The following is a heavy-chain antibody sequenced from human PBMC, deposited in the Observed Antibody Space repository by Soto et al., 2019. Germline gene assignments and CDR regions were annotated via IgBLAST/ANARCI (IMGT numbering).Heavy chain of an antibody. V-gene: IGHV3-30*18. Sequence: HPGGSLRLSCAASGFTFSSYGMHWVRQAPGKGLEWVAVISYDGSNKYYADSVKGRFTISRDNSKNTLYLQMNSLRAEDTAVYYCAKVREYSSSPFDYWGQGTLVTVSS. J-gene: IGHJ4*02. D-gene: IGHD6-13*01. CDR1: GFTFSSYG. CDR2: ISYDGSNK. CDR3: AKVREYSSSPFDY.